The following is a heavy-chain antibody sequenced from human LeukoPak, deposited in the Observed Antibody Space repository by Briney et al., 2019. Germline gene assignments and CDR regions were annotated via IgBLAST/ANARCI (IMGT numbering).Heavy chain of an antibody. J-gene: IGHJ6*02. CDR3: ARDLYVHYYGSGSPTGMDV. Sequence: GASVKVSCKASGGTFSSYAISWVRQAPGQGLEWMGRIIPILGIANYAQKFQGRVTITADKSTSTAYMELSSLRSEDTAVYYCARDLYVHYYGSGSPTGMDVWGQGTTVTVSS. CDR2: IIPILGIA. V-gene: IGHV1-69*04. D-gene: IGHD3-10*01. CDR1: GGTFSSYA.